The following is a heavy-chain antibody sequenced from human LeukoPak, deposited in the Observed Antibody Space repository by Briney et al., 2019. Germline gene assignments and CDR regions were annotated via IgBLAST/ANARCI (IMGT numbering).Heavy chain of an antibody. CDR1: GFTFSSYW. D-gene: IGHD3-22*01. CDR2: INSDGSST. J-gene: IGHJ5*02. CDR3: ASSSGGFNWFDP. Sequence: AGGSLRLSCAASGFTFSSYWMHWVRQAPGKGLVRVSRINSDGSSTNYADSVKGRFTISRDNAKNTLYLQMNSLRVEDTAVYYCASSSGGFNWFDPWGQGTLVTVSS. V-gene: IGHV3-74*01.